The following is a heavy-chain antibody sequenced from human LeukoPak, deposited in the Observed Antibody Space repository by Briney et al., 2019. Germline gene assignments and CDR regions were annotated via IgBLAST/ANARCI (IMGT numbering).Heavy chain of an antibody. CDR3: AKLAVGATSLHDY. CDR1: GFTFSSYS. Sequence: TGGSLRLSCAASGFTFSSYSMNWVRQAPGKGLEWVSSISSSSSYIYYADSVKGRFTISRDNSKNTLYLQMNSLRAEDTAVYYCAKLAVGATSLHDYWGQGTLVTVSS. J-gene: IGHJ4*02. V-gene: IGHV3-21*01. CDR2: ISSSSSYI. D-gene: IGHD1-26*01.